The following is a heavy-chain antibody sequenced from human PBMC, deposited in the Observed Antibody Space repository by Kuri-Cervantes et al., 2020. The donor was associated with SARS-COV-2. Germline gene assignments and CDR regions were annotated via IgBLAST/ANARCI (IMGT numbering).Heavy chain of an antibody. D-gene: IGHD3-22*01. J-gene: IGHJ6*04. Sequence: GGSLRLSCAASGFTFSSYAMHWVRQAPGKGLEWVAVISYDGSNKYYADSVKGRFTISRDNSKNTLYLQMNSLRAEDTAVYYCAKDLRLGYYYDSSGPDVWGKGTTVTVSS. CDR1: GFTFSSYA. CDR2: ISYDGSNK. V-gene: IGHV3-30-3*01. CDR3: AKDLRLGYYYDSSGPDV.